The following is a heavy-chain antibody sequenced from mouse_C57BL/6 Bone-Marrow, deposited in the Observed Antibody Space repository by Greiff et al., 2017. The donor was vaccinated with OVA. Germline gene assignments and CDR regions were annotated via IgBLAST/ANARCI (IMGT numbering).Heavy chain of an antibody. CDR1: GFNIKDYY. J-gene: IGHJ1*03. V-gene: IGHV14-1*01. CDR3: TTSPLYYYGSSYWYFDV. CDR2: IDPEDGDT. Sequence: EVKLQESGAELVRPGASVKLSCTASGFNIKDYYMHWVKQRPEQGLEWIGRIDPEDGDTEYAPKFQGKATMTADTSSNTAYLQLSSLTSEDTAVYYCTTSPLYYYGSSYWYFDVWGTGTTVTVSS. D-gene: IGHD1-1*01.